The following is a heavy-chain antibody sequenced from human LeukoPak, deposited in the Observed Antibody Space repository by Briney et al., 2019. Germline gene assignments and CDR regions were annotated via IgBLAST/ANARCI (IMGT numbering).Heavy chain of an antibody. D-gene: IGHD6-19*01. J-gene: IGHJ6*03. Sequence: SETLSLTCTVSGGSISSYYWSWIRQPPGKGLEWIGYIYYSGSTNYNPSLKSRVTMFVDTSNNQLSLRLTSVTAADTAVYHCAREKHSSGWAAHYYYMDVWGKGTTVTISS. CDR1: GGSISSYY. CDR2: IYYSGST. V-gene: IGHV4-59*01. CDR3: AREKHSSGWAAHYYYMDV.